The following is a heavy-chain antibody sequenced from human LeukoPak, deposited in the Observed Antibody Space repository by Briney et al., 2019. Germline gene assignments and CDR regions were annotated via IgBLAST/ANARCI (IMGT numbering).Heavy chain of an antibody. V-gene: IGHV1-18*01. CDR3: ARDSVDGSGTYYNDSPDY. CDR1: GYTFSSYG. CDR2: ISAYNGNT. D-gene: IGHD3-10*01. Sequence: GASVKVSCTASGYTFSSYGINWVRQAPGQGLEWVGWISAYNGNTDYAQNLRGRLIMTTGTSKSTADMELRSLRSDDTAVYYCARDSVDGSGTYYNDSPDYWGQGTLVTVSS. J-gene: IGHJ4*02.